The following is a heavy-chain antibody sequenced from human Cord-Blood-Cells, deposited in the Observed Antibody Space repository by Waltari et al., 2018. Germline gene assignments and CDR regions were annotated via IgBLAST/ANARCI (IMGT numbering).Heavy chain of an antibody. Sequence: QVQLVQAGAEVKKPGASVKVSCKASGYTFTGSYMHWLCQAPGQGLEWMGWINPNSGGTNYAQKFQGWVTMTRDTSISTAYMELSRLRSDDTAVYYCAREGDGSGSYYGMDVWGQGTTVTVSS. CDR2: INPNSGGT. CDR3: AREGDGSGSYYGMDV. CDR1: GYTFTGSY. J-gene: IGHJ6*02. V-gene: IGHV1-2*04. D-gene: IGHD3-10*01.